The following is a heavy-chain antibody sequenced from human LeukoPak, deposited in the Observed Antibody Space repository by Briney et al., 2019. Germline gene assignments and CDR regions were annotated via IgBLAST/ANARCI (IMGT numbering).Heavy chain of an antibody. CDR2: IYYSGST. CDR1: GGTISSYY. CDR3: ARVQYYYDSSGPPDAFDI. V-gene: IGHV4-59*01. Sequence: AETLSLTCTVSGGTISSYYWSWIRQPPGKGLEWIGYIYYSGSTNYNPSLKSRVTISVDTSKNQFSLKLSSVTAADTAVYYCARVQYYYDSSGPPDAFDIWGKGTMVTVSS. J-gene: IGHJ3*02. D-gene: IGHD3-22*01.